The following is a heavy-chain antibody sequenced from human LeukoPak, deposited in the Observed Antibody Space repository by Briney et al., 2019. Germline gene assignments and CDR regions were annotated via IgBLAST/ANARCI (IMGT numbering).Heavy chain of an antibody. D-gene: IGHD4-17*01. V-gene: IGHV4-30-2*01. Sequence: SQTLSLTCTVSGASISSGDYSWSWIRQPPGKGLEWLGYIYRSGSNYYNPSLKSRVTIPVDRSKNQFSLKPGSVTAADTAVYYCARMSYYGDYGSRWYFDLWGRGTLVTVSS. CDR3: ARMSYYGDYGSRWYFDL. J-gene: IGHJ2*01. CDR1: GASISSGDYS. CDR2: IYRSGSN.